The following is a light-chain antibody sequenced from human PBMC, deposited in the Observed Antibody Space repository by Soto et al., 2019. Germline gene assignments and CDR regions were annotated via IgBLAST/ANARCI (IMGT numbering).Light chain of an antibody. Sequence: DIQMTQSPSSLSASVGVRVTITCRSSPSIFSYLNWYQQKAGEAPQLLIYAASSLQSGVPARFSAGRSGTDFTLSISSLQPEDSAIYYCQQTYSGPRTFGQGTKLEIK. CDR3: QQTYSGPRT. J-gene: IGKJ2*02. CDR2: AAS. CDR1: PSIFSY. V-gene: IGKV1-39*01.